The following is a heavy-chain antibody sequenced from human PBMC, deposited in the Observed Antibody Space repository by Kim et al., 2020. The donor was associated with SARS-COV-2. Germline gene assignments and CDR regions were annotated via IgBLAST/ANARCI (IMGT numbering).Heavy chain of an antibody. CDR3: AKGDGSSWYDNIPDY. D-gene: IGHD6-13*01. Sequence: GGSLRLSCAASGFTFDDYAMHWVRQAPGKGLEWVSGISWNSGSIGYADSVKGRFTISRDNAKNSLYLQMNSLRAEDTALYYCAKGDGSSWYDNIPDYWGQGTLVTVSS. CDR2: ISWNSGSI. J-gene: IGHJ4*02. CDR1: GFTFDDYA. V-gene: IGHV3-9*01.